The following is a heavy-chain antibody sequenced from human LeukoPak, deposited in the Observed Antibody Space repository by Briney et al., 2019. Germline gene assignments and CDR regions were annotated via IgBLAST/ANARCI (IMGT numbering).Heavy chain of an antibody. CDR2: IYYSGST. J-gene: IGHJ4*02. V-gene: IGHV4-59*01. CDR1: GGSISSYY. Sequence: SETLSPTCTVTGGSISSYYWSWIRQPPGKGLEWIGYIYYSGSTNYNPSLKSRVTISVDTSKNQFSLKLSSVTAADTAVYYCARTLYDFWSGYLIDYWGQGTLVTVSS. CDR3: ARTLYDFWSGYLIDY. D-gene: IGHD3-3*01.